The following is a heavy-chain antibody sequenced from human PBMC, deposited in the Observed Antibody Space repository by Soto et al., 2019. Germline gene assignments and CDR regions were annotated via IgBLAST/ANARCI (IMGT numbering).Heavy chain of an antibody. D-gene: IGHD5-12*01. CDR2: IKQDGSEK. CDR1: GFTFSSYW. CDR3: ARLGGTPVATIYYCYYYGMEV. Sequence: EVQLVESGGGLVQPGGSLRLSCAASGFTFSSYWMSWVRQAPGKGLEWVANIKQDGSEKYYVDSVKGRFTISRDNAKNSLYLQMNSLRAEDTAVYYCARLGGTPVATIYYCYYYGMEVWGQGTTVTVSS. V-gene: IGHV3-7*05. J-gene: IGHJ6*02.